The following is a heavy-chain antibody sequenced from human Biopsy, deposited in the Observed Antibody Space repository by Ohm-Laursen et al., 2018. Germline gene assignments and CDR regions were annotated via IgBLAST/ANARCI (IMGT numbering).Heavy chain of an antibody. D-gene: IGHD7-27*01. CDR1: GDSIKSYY. CDR3: ARLTGDPSY. CDR2: IYYTGHT. J-gene: IGHJ4*02. Sequence: GTLSLTCTVSGDSIKSYYWNWIRQSPGKGLEWIGFIYYTGHTNYNPSLKSRATISVDTSKNQFSLKVISVTAAGTAVYYCARLTGDPSYWGQGILVTVSS. V-gene: IGHV4-59*01.